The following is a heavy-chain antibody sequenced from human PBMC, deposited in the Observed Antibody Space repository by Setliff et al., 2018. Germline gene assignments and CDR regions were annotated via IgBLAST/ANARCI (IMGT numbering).Heavy chain of an antibody. CDR2: IKQDGSDK. Sequence: QPGGSLSLSCAASGFIFSTYWMSWVRQAPGKGLEWVANIKQDGSDKYYVDSVKGRFTISRDNAKNSLYLQMNSLRAEDTAVYYCARLRKDYGDYYYFDYWGQGTLVTVSS. CDR1: GFIFSTYW. CDR3: ARLRKDYGDYYYFDY. J-gene: IGHJ4*02. D-gene: IGHD4-17*01. V-gene: IGHV3-7*01.